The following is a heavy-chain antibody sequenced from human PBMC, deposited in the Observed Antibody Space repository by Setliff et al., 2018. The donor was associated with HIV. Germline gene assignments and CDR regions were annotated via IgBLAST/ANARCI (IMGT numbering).Heavy chain of an antibody. Sequence: ASVKVSCKASGYTFNNYGVMWVRQAPGQGLEWMGRISGYGNRKYAQKFEGRLTVTTDTSTSTAYMELRTLRSDDTAVYFCASGRGMYGSGALEAYDIWGQGTMVTVSS. V-gene: IGHV1-18*01. CDR1: GYTFNNYG. CDR3: ASGRGMYGSGALEAYDI. CDR2: ISGYGNR. J-gene: IGHJ3*02. D-gene: IGHD3-10*01.